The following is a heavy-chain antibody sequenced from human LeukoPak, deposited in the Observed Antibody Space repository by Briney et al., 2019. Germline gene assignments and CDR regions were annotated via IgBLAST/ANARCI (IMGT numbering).Heavy chain of an antibody. D-gene: IGHD1-26*01. Sequence: GGSLRLSCSASGFTFGIYEMTWVRQAPGKGLEWISYISNSGSAIYYADSMKGRFTISRDNTKNSLYLEMNSLRGEDTAVYYCAGNGGSYPFFDYWGQGALVTVSS. CDR2: ISNSGSAI. V-gene: IGHV3-48*03. CDR1: GFTFGIYE. CDR3: AGNGGSYPFFDY. J-gene: IGHJ4*02.